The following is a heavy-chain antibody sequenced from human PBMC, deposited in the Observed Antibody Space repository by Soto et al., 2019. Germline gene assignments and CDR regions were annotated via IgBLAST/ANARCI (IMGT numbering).Heavy chain of an antibody. V-gene: IGHV3-21*01. CDR1: GFTFDTYN. CDR2: IGSSSSFI. Sequence: PGGSLILSCAASGFTFDTYNMNWVRQTPGQGLEWVSSIGSSSSFIYYSASVRGRFTVSRDNAKNSLYLQMNSLRAEDTAVYYCARVEVVIAARGNKALTDWGQGTLVTVSS. J-gene: IGHJ4*02. CDR3: ARVEVVIAARGNKALTD. D-gene: IGHD6-6*01.